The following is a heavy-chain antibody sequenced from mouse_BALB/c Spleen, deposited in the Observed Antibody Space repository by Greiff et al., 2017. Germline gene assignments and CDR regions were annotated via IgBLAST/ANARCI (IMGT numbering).Heavy chain of an antibody. D-gene: IGHD2-4*01. V-gene: IGHV3-6*02. CDR2: ISYDGSN. Sequence: EVKLQESGPGLVKPSQSLSLTCSVTGYSITSGYYWNWIRQFPGNKLEWMGYISYDGSNNYNPSLKNRISITRDTSKNQFFLKLNSVTTEDTATYYCARGGITVMDYWGQGTSVTVSS. CDR1: GYSITSGYY. J-gene: IGHJ4*01. CDR3: ARGGITVMDY.